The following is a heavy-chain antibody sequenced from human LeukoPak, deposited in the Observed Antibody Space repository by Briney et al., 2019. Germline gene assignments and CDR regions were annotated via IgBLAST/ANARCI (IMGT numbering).Heavy chain of an antibody. CDR1: GYTLTELS. CDR2: FDPEDGET. Sequence: GASVKVSCKVSGYTLTELSMHWVRQAPGKGLEWMGGFDPEDGETIYAQKFQGRVTMTEDTSTDTAYTELSSLRSEDTAVYYCALITPDDYGGNPWLGSFDYWGQGTLVTVSS. V-gene: IGHV1-24*01. J-gene: IGHJ4*02. CDR3: ALITPDDYGGNPWLGSFDY. D-gene: IGHD4-17*01.